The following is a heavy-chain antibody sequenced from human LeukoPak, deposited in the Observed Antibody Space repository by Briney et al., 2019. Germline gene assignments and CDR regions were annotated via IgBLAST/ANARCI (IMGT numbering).Heavy chain of an antibody. Sequence: GGSLRLSCVGSEFIFVVYWMTWVRQAPGKGLEWVAHINQDGSETYYMDSVKGRFTISRDNAKKSVLLQMNSLTAEDTALYYCVRSLQKFGTRDYWGQGTLVTVSS. CDR1: EFIFVVYW. CDR2: INQDGSET. V-gene: IGHV3-7*01. CDR3: VRSLQKFGTRDY. D-gene: IGHD3-10*01. J-gene: IGHJ4*02.